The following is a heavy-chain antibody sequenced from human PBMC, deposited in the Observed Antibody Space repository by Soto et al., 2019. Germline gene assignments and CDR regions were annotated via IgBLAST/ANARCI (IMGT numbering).Heavy chain of an antibody. J-gene: IGHJ6*02. V-gene: IGHV4-39*02. D-gene: IGHD2-21*02. CDR2: IYYSGST. CDR1: GGSISSSSYY. CDR3: ARDIVVVTANYYYYGMDA. Sequence: SETLSLTCTVSGGSISSSSYYWGWIRQPPGKGLEWIGSIYYSGSTYYNPSLKSRVTISVDTSKNQFSLKLSSVPAADTAVYYCARDIVVVTANYYYYGMDAWGQGTTVTVSS.